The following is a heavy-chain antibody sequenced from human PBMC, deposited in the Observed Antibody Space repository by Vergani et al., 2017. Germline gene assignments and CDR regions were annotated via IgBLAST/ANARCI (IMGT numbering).Heavy chain of an antibody. Sequence: EVQVVESGGGLIKPGGSLGLSCVVSGITFKNAWINWVRQAPGKGLEWIGRIRSKNDGGTADYAAPLKGRFTISRDDSKDSAFLLLNNLKTEDTAVYFCYTDYHDYWGQGTLVTVSS. D-gene: IGHD2-2*02. CDR3: YTDYHDY. CDR1: GITFKNAW. J-gene: IGHJ4*02. CDR2: IRSKNDGGTA. V-gene: IGHV3-15*01.